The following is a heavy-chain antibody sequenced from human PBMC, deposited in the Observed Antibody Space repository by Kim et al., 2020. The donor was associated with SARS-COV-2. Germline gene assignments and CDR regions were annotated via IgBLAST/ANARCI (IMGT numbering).Heavy chain of an antibody. CDR2: ISSSGTTI. CDR1: GFSFSTYE. V-gene: IGHV3-48*03. D-gene: IGHD3-10*01. Sequence: GGSLRLSCTASGFSFSTYELNWVRQAPGKGLEWVAYISSSGTTIYYADSVRGRVTVSRDTANDSVDMHIYSLRVEDTGTYYCARLDPPSSEFFTDKDYWGQGALVTVSS. CDR3: ARLDPPSSEFFTDKDY. J-gene: IGHJ4*02.